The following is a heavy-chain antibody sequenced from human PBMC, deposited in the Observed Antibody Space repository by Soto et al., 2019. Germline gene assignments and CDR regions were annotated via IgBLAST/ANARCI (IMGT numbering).Heavy chain of an antibody. V-gene: IGHV3-74*01. CDR2: INSDGSST. CDR1: GFTFSSYW. CDR3: ARRDGSGSANYYYYGMDV. D-gene: IGHD3-10*01. Sequence: GGSLRLSCAASGFTFSSYWMHWGRQAPGKGLVWVSRINSDGSSTSYADSVKGRFTISRDNAENTLYLQMNSLRAEDTAVYYCARRDGSGSANYYYYGMDVWGQGTTVTVSS. J-gene: IGHJ6*02.